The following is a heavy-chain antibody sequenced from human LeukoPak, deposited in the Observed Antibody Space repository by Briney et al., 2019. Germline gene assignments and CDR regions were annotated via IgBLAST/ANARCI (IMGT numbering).Heavy chain of an antibody. V-gene: IGHV4-39*01. CDR1: GGSISSSSYY. CDR3: ARHSRIAARNWFDP. D-gene: IGHD6-6*01. Sequence: SETLSLTCTVSGGSISSSSYYWGWIRQPPGTGLEWIGSIYYSGSTYYNPSLKSRVTISVDTSKNQFSLKLSSVTAADTAVYYCARHSRIAARNWFDPWGQGTLVTVSS. CDR2: IYYSGST. J-gene: IGHJ5*02.